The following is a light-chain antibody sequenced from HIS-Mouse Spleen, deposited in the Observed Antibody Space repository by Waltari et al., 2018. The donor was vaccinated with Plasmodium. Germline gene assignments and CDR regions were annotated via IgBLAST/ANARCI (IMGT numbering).Light chain of an antibody. J-gene: IGLJ1*01. CDR1: SSDVGGYNY. CDR3: CSYAGSYTYV. Sequence: QSALTQPRSVSGSPGQSVTISCTGTSSDVGGYNYVSWYQQHPGKAPKLMFYDVSKRPPWVPVRFSGAKSGNTASLTISGLQAEDEADYYCCSYAGSYTYVFGTGTKVTVL. V-gene: IGLV2-11*01. CDR2: DVS.